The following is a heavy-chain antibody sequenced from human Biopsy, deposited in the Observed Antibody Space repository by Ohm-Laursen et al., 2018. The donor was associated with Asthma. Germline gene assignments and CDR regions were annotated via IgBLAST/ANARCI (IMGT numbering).Heavy chain of an antibody. D-gene: IGHD4-17*01. CDR3: ARTTYGDDGFDP. CDR2: IYYSGST. J-gene: IGHJ5*02. Sequence: SETLSLTCTVSPGSINDYYWNWIRQFPGKGLEWIGYIYYSGSTYYNPSLKSRVSISLDTSKNQFSLSLTSVTAADTAVYYCARTTYGDDGFDPWGQGTLVTVSS. V-gene: IGHV4-59*06. CDR1: PGSINDYY.